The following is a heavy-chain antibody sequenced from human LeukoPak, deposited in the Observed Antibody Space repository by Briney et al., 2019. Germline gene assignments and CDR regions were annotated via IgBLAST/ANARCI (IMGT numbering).Heavy chain of an antibody. Sequence: GGSLRLSCAASGFTFSSYGMHWVRQAPGKGLEWVAVISYDGSNKYYADSVKGRFTISRDNSKNTLYLQMNSLRAEGTAVYYCAKDLYGGNFGCDYWGQGTLVTVSS. D-gene: IGHD4-23*01. CDR1: GFTFSSYG. CDR2: ISYDGSNK. J-gene: IGHJ4*02. V-gene: IGHV3-30*18. CDR3: AKDLYGGNFGCDY.